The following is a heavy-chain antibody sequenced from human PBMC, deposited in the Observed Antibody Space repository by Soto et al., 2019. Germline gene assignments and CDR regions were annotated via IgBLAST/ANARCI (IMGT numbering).Heavy chain of an antibody. D-gene: IGHD2-15*01. CDR3: ASLLRYCSGGSCYFGAFDY. J-gene: IGHJ4*02. V-gene: IGHV4-4*02. CDR2: IYHSGST. Sequence: QVQLQESGPGLVKPSGTLSLTCAVSSGSISSSNWWSWVRQPPGKGLEWIGEIYHSGSTNYNPSLKSRVTISVDKSKNQFSLKLSSVTAADTAVYYCASLLRYCSGGSCYFGAFDYWGQGTLVTVSS. CDR1: SGSISSSNW.